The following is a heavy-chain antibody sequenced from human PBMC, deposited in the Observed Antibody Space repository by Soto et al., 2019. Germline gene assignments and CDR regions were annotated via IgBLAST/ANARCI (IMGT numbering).Heavy chain of an antibody. CDR3: ARPEYSSSSLYFDY. J-gene: IGHJ4*02. Sequence: PSETLSLTCTVSGGSISRSSYYWGWIRQPPGKGLEWIGSIYYSGSTYYNPSLKSRVTISVDTSKNQFSLRLSSVTAADAAVYYCARPEYSSSSLYFDYWGQGTLVTVSS. D-gene: IGHD6-6*01. V-gene: IGHV4-39*01. CDR2: IYYSGST. CDR1: GGSISRSSYY.